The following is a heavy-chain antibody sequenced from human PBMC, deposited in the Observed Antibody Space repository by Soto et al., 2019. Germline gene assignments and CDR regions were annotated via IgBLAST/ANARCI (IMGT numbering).Heavy chain of an antibody. Sequence: SETLSLTCTVSGGSISSYYWSWIRQPPWKGLEWIGYIYYSGSTNYNPSLKSRVTISVDTSKNQFSLKLSPVTAADTAVYYCGRVGHYYDSSGYHFDYWGQGTLVTVPS. CDR1: GGSISSYY. CDR2: IYYSGST. CDR3: GRVGHYYDSSGYHFDY. V-gene: IGHV4-59*01. J-gene: IGHJ4*02. D-gene: IGHD3-22*01.